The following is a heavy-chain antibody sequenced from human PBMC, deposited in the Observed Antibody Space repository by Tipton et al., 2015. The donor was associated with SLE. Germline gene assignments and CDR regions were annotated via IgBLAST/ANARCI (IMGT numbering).Heavy chain of an antibody. CDR2: IYYSGST. Sequence: TLSLTCTVSGGSISSYYWSWIRQPPGKGLEWIGYIYYSGSTNYNPSLKSRVAISVDTSKNQFSLKLSSVTAADTAVYYCARGRRAVGALYYFDYWGQGTLVTVSS. V-gene: IGHV4-59*12. CDR3: ARGRRAVGALYYFDY. J-gene: IGHJ4*02. CDR1: GGSISSYY. D-gene: IGHD1-26*01.